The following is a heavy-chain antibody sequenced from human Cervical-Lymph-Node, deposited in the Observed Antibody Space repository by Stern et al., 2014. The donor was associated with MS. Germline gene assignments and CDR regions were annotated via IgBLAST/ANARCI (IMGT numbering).Heavy chain of an antibody. Sequence: VQLEESGGGVVHPGRSLRLSCAASRFAFSSFAMHWVRQAPGKGLEWVAIINHDGSKRNYADSVKGRFTVSRDNSKNTVSLEMNSLRVEDTAVYHCASGSSAWEPFGMDVWGQGTTVIVSS. CDR3: ASGSSAWEPFGMDV. J-gene: IGHJ6*02. D-gene: IGHD2-2*01. CDR2: INHDGSKR. V-gene: IGHV3-33*08. CDR1: RFAFSSFA.